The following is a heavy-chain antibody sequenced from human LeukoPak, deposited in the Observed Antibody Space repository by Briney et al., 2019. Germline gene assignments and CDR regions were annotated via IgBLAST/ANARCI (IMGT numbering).Heavy chain of an antibody. Sequence: GASVKVSCKASGYTFTDYGLSWVRQAPGQGLEWMGWIRVYNGDTNYAQKFQGRLTVTTDPSTSTAYMELRSLRSDATAAYYCARGGDNYKDFWGQGTLVTISS. CDR3: ARGGDNYKDF. CDR1: GYTFTDYG. CDR2: IRVYNGDT. J-gene: IGHJ4*02. D-gene: IGHD1-1*01. V-gene: IGHV1-18*01.